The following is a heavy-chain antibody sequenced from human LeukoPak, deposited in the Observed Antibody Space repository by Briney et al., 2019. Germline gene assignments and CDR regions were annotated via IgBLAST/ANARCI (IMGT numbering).Heavy chain of an antibody. CDR1: GGSISSYY. CDR2: IYYSGTT. CDR3: AIPNSSWQRYFQH. V-gene: IGHV4-39*07. J-gene: IGHJ1*01. D-gene: IGHD6-13*01. Sequence: SGTLSLTCTVSGGSISSYYWGWIRQPPGKGLEWIGSIYYSGTTYYNPSLKSRVTISVDTSKNQFSLKLSSVTAADTAVYFCAIPNSSWQRYFQHWGQGTLVTVSS.